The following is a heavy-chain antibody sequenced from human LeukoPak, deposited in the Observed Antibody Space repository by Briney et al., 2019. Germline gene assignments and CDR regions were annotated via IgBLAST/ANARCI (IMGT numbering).Heavy chain of an antibody. CDR3: ARMSFLNGFDY. J-gene: IGHJ4*02. V-gene: IGHV2-70*11. D-gene: IGHD2-8*01. CDR1: GFSLSTSGMC. Sequence: SGPTLVNPTQTLTLTCSFSGFSLSTSGMCVSWIRQPPGKALEWPARIDWDDDKYYSTTLKTRLTISKDTSKKQVVLTMTNMDPVDTATYYCARMSFLNGFDYWGQGTLVTVSS. CDR2: IDWDDDK.